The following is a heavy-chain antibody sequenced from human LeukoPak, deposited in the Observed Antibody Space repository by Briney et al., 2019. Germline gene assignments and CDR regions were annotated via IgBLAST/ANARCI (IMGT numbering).Heavy chain of an antibody. Sequence: ASVKVSCKASGYTFTGYYMHWVRQAPGQGLEWMGRINPNSGGTNYAQKFQGRVTMTRDTSISPAYMQLSRLRSDDTAVYYCARESSPSHCSGGSCYVDYWGQRTLVTVSS. J-gene: IGHJ4*02. D-gene: IGHD2-15*01. CDR1: GYTFTGYY. CDR3: ARESSPSHCSGGSCYVDY. V-gene: IGHV1-2*06. CDR2: INPNSGGT.